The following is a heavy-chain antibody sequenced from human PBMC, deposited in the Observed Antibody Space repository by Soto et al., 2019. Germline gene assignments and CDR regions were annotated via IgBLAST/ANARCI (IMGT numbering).Heavy chain of an antibody. CDR3: AEILPGDAFDI. V-gene: IGHV1-58*01. CDR1: GFTFTSSA. J-gene: IGHJ3*02. D-gene: IGHD1-26*01. CDR2: IVVGSGNT. Sequence: ASVKVSCKASGFTFTSSAVQWVRQARGQRLEWIGWIVVGSGNTNYAQKFQERVTITRDMSTSTAYMELSSLRSEDTAVYYCAEILPGDAFDIWGQGSMVTVSS.